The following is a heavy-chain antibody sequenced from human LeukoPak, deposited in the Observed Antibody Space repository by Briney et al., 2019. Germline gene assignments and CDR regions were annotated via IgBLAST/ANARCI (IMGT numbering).Heavy chain of an antibody. Sequence: GGSLRLSCAASGFTFSSYGMIWVRQAPGKGLEWVSAISGSGGYTYYADSVKGRFTISRDNSKNTLYLQMNSLRAEDTAVYYCARSPLWFGESSNYYMDVWGKGTTVTVSS. CDR2: ISGSGGYT. V-gene: IGHV3-23*01. CDR3: ARSPLWFGESSNYYMDV. J-gene: IGHJ6*03. CDR1: GFTFSSYG. D-gene: IGHD3-10*01.